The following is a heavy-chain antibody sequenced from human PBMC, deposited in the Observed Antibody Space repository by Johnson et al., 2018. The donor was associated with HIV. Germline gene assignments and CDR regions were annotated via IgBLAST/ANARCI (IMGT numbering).Heavy chain of an antibody. CDR1: GFTFDDYG. V-gene: IGHV3-20*04. CDR2: INWNGGST. Sequence: EVQLVESGGGVVRPGGSLRLSCAASGFTFDDYGMSWVRQAPGKGLEWVSGINWNGGSTGYADSVKGRFTISRDNAKNSLYLQMNSLRAEDTALYYCARDLAYGDIVLVSAFDSWGQGTMVSVSS. D-gene: IGHD2-8*02. J-gene: IGHJ3*02. CDR3: ARDLAYGDIVLVSAFDS.